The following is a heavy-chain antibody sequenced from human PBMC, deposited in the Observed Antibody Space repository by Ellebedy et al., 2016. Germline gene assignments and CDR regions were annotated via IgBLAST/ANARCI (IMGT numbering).Heavy chain of an antibody. CDR2: INPNSGGT. CDR1: GYTFTGYY. V-gene: IGHV1-2*04. J-gene: IGHJ3*02. CDR3: ARAAYYYDSSGYYSDAFDI. D-gene: IGHD3-22*01. Sequence: ASVKVSCKASGYTFTGYYMHCVXXXPGQGLDWICCINPNSGGTNYAQKFQGWVTMTRDTSISTAYMELSRLRSDDTAVYYCARAAYYYDSSGYYSDAFDIWGQGTMVTVSS.